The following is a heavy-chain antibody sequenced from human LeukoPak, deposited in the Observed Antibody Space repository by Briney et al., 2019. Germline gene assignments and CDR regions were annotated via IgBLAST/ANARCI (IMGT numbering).Heavy chain of an antibody. CDR2: IYYSGST. D-gene: IGHD6-13*01. Sequence: SSETLSLTCTVSSVSISSYYWSWIRQPPGKGREWIGYIYYSGSTNYNPSLKSRVTISVDTSKNQFALKLSSVTAADTAVYYCARDPGDSSSWYGDAFDIWGQGTMVAVSS. CDR1: SVSISSYY. J-gene: IGHJ3*02. CDR3: ARDPGDSSSWYGDAFDI. V-gene: IGHV4-59*01.